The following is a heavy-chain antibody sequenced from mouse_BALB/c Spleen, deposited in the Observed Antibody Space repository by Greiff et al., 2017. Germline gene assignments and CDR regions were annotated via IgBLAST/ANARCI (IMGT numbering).Heavy chain of an antibody. V-gene: IGHV5-12-1*01. CDR3: ARHLYGTMDY. CDR1: GFAFSSYD. D-gene: IGHD2-1*01. J-gene: IGHJ4*01. Sequence: EVQGVESGGGLVKPGGSLKLSCAASGFAFSSYDMSWVRQTPEKRLEWVAYISSGGGSTYYPDTVKGRFTISRDNAKNTLYLQMSSLKSEDTAMYYCARHLYGTMDYWGQGTSVTVSS. CDR2: ISSGGGST.